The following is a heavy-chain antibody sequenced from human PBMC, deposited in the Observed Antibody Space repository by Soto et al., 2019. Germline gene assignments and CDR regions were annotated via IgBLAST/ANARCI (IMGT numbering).Heavy chain of an antibody. V-gene: IGHV1-2*04. CDR3: ARALPCRLSYYYGSGDAFDI. Sequence: ASVKVSCKACGYTFTGYYMHWVQQAPGQGLEWMGWINPNSGGTNYAQKFQGWVTMTRDTSISTAYMELSRLRSDDTGVYYCARALPCRLSYYYGSGDAFDIWGQGTMVTVSS. CDR1: GYTFTGYY. J-gene: IGHJ3*02. CDR2: INPNSGGT. D-gene: IGHD3-10*01.